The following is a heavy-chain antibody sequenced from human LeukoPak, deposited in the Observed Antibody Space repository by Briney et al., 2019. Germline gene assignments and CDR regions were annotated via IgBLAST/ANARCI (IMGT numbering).Heavy chain of an antibody. D-gene: IGHD2-2*02. CDR1: GGSISSGSYY. CDR3: ARGCSSTSCYTRDAFDI. CDR2: IYTSGST. Sequence: PSETLSLTCTVSGGSISSGSYYWSWIRQPTGKGLEWIGRIYTSGSTNYNPSLKSRVTISVDTSKNRFSLKLSSVTAADTAVYYCARGCSSTSCYTRDAFDIWGQGTMVTVSS. J-gene: IGHJ3*02. V-gene: IGHV4-61*02.